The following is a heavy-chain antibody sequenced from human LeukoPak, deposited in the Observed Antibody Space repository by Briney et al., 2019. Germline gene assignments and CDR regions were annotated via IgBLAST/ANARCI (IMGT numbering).Heavy chain of an antibody. CDR1: GFTFSSYA. CDR3: ARDPGYCSGGSCYSVGWFDP. CDR2: IKQDGSEK. Sequence: GGSLRLSCAASGFTFSSYAMNWVRQAPGKGLEWVANIKQDGSEKYYVDSVKGRFTISRDNAKNSLYLQMNSLRAEDTAVYYCARDPGYCSGGSCYSVGWFDPWGQGTLVTVSS. J-gene: IGHJ5*02. D-gene: IGHD2-15*01. V-gene: IGHV3-7*01.